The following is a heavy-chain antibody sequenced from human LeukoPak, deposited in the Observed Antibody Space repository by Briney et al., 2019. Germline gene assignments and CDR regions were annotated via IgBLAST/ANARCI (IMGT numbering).Heavy chain of an antibody. CDR2: IYSGGST. CDR3: ASLSLGHY. CDR1: GITFSRFW. J-gene: IGHJ4*02. V-gene: IGHV3-53*01. Sequence: GSLRLSCAASGITFSRFWMSWVRQAPGKGLEWVSVIYSGGSTYYADSVKGRFTISRDTSKNTLSLQMNSLRAEDTAVYYCASLSLGHYWGQGTLVTVSS. D-gene: IGHD6-6*01.